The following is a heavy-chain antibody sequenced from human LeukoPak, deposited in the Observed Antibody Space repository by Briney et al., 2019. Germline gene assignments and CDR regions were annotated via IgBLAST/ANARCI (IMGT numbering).Heavy chain of an antibody. CDR3: ASIGGVTAIPPALYYYYGMDV. CDR1: GGTFSSYA. V-gene: IGHV1-69*04. D-gene: IGHD2-21*02. J-gene: IGHJ6*02. Sequence: SVNVSCKASGGTFSSYAISWVRQAPGQGLEWMGRIIPILGIANYAQKFQGRVTITADKSTSTAYMELSSLRSEDTAVYYCASIGGVTAIPPALYYYYGMDVWGQGTTVTASS. CDR2: IIPILGIA.